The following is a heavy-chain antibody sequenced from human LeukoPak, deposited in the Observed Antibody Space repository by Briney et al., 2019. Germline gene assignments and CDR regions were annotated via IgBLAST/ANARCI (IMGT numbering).Heavy chain of an antibody. CDR2: IKEDGSHE. D-gene: IGHD2-2*01. J-gene: IGHJ3*02. V-gene: IGHV3-7*01. CDR1: GFTFSSYW. CDR3: ASLYCSSISCGAFDI. Sequence: PGGSLRLSCAASGFTFSSYWMNWVRQAPGKGLEWVANIKEDGSHENYVDSVKGRFTISRDNAKNSLYLQMNSLRAEDTAVYYCASLYCSSISCGAFDIWGQGIMVTVSS.